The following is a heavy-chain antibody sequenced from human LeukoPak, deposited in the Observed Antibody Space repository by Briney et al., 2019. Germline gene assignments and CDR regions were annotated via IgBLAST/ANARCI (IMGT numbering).Heavy chain of an antibody. V-gene: IGHV3-53*01. CDR3: ARATIGFVDY. CDR1: GFTFSSYW. CDR2: IYSGGST. D-gene: IGHD3-9*01. Sequence: HAGGSLRLSCAASGFTFSSYWMHWVRQAPGKGLEWVSVIYSGGSTYYADSVKGRFTISRDNSKNTLYLQMNSLRAEDTAVYYCARATIGFVDYWGQGTLVTVSS. J-gene: IGHJ4*02.